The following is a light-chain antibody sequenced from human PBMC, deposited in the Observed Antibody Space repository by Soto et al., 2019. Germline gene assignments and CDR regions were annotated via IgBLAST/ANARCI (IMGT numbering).Light chain of an antibody. CDR2: DAS. CDR3: QHYNPYSGP. J-gene: IGKJ1*01. CDR1: QSISSW. Sequence: DIHMTQSPSTLSASVGDRVTITCRASQSISSWLAWYQQKPGKAPKLLIFDASSLHSGVPSRFSGSGSGTEFTLTITSLQPDDFATYYCQHYNPYSGPFGQGTKVDIK. V-gene: IGKV1-5*01.